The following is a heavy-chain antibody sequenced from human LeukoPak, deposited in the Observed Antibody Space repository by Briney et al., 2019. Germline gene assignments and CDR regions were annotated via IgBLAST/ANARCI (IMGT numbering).Heavy chain of an antibody. V-gene: IGHV3-66*01. CDR3: GRVHSGSLDY. Sequence: PGGPLRLSCVVSGFAVTSNYLTWVRQAPGKGPEWVSVISNDGLTYYAYSVKDRFAISRDISANALYRQMNNLRAEDTAVYYCGRVHSGSLDYWGQGTLVTVSS. D-gene: IGHD6-19*01. CDR2: ISNDGLT. J-gene: IGHJ4*02. CDR1: GFAVTSNY.